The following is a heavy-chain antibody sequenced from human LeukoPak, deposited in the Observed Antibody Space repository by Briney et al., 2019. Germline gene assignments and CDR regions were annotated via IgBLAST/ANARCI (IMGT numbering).Heavy chain of an antibody. CDR2: IIPILGIA. V-gene: IGHV1-69*04. J-gene: IGHJ4*02. Sequence: GASVKVSCKASGGTFSSYAISWVRQAPGQGLEWMGRIIPILGIANYAQKFQGRVTITADKSTSTAYMELSSLRSEDTAVYYCAGRGSSWWFDYWGQGTLVTVSS. CDR3: AGRGSSWWFDY. D-gene: IGHD6-13*01. CDR1: GGTFSSYA.